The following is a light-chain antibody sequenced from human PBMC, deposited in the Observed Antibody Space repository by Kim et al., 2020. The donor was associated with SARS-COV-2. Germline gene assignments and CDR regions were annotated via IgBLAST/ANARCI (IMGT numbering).Light chain of an antibody. Sequence: PGGTVTLTCASRTGAVTSGYLPTWFQQQPGQAPRPLIYATNNRHSWTPARFSGSLLVGKAALTLSGVQPEDEADYYCLLYYAGIRVFGGGTQLTVL. CDR1: TGAVTSGYL. CDR2: ATN. J-gene: IGLJ3*02. CDR3: LLYYAGIRV. V-gene: IGLV7-43*01.